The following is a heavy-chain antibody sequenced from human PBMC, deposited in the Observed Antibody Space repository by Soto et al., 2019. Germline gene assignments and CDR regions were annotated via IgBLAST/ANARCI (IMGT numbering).Heavy chain of an antibody. V-gene: IGHV1-69*01. CDR2: IIPIFGTA. CDR3: ARCPSYYDFWSGYPYFDY. D-gene: IGHD3-3*01. J-gene: IGHJ4*02. CDR1: GGTFSSYA. Sequence: QVQLVQSGAEVKKPGSSVKVSCKASGGTFSSYAISWVRQAPGQGLEWMGGIIPIFGTANYAQKFQGRVTITADESTSTAYMELSSLISEDTAVYYCARCPSYYDFWSGYPYFDYWGQGTLVTVSS.